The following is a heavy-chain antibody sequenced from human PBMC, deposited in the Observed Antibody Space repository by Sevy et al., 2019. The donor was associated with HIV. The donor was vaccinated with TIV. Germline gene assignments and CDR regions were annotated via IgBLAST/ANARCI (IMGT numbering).Heavy chain of an antibody. CDR3: AKTINSGGGVVPAANYYYYGMDV. V-gene: IGHV3-23*01. Sequence: GGSLRLSCAVSGFTFSGYAMNWVRQAPGKGLEWVSAISCKGRSTHYADSVEGRFTISRDNSKNTLYLQMNSLRAEDTAVYYCAKTINSGGGVVPAANYYYYGMDVWGQGTTVTVSS. CDR1: GFTFSGYA. CDR2: ISCKGRST. J-gene: IGHJ6*02. D-gene: IGHD2-2*01.